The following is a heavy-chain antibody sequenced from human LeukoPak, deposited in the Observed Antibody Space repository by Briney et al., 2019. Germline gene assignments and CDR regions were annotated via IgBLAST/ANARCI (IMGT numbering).Heavy chain of an antibody. CDR1: GFTFSSYG. J-gene: IGHJ4*02. CDR3: AKDSIRAMGDY. V-gene: IGHV3-30*18. D-gene: IGHD5-18*01. CDR2: ISYDGSNK. Sequence: GGSLRLSCAASGFTFSSYGMHWVRQAPGKGLEWVAVISYDGSNKYYADSVKGRFTISRDNSKNTLYLQMNSLRAEDTAVYYCAKDSIRAMGDYWGQGTLVTVSS.